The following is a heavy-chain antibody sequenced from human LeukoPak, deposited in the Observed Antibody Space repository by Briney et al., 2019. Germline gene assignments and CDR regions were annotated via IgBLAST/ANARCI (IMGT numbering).Heavy chain of an antibody. V-gene: IGHV1-18*04. CDR1: GNTFIGYW. CDR2: MNPNSGNT. CDR3: ARDPGTHCDILTGYYNVLYFDY. D-gene: IGHD3-9*01. Sequence: VASVKVSCKASGNTFIGYWIHWVRQATGQGLEWMGWMNPNSGNTNYAQKLQGRVTMTTDTSTSTAYMELRSLRSDDTAVYYCARDPGTHCDILTGYYNVLYFDYWGQGTLVTVSS. J-gene: IGHJ4*02.